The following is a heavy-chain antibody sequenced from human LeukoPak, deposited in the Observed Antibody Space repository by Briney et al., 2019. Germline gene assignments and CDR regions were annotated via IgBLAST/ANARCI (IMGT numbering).Heavy chain of an antibody. D-gene: IGHD1-26*01. V-gene: IGHV4-4*07. J-gene: IGHJ6*03. Sequence: SETLSLACTVSGDSMHSYYWTWIRQSPEKGLEWIGRAYSGVNAYYNPSLQSRVTISVDKSNNQFSLDLTSVTAADTALYYCAREKSGTLTRAYYYIDVWGKGITVTVSS. CDR2: AYSGVNA. CDR3: AREKSGTLTRAYYYIDV. CDR1: GDSMHSYY.